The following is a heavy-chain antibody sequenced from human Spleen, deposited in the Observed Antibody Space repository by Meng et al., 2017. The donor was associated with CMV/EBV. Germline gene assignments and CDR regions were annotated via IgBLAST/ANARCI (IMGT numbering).Heavy chain of an antibody. CDR2: IYSGGST. CDR3: ANLARGYSGYSWFDP. CDR1: GFTVSRSY. D-gene: IGHD5-12*01. Sequence: ASGFTVSRSYMNWVRPAPGKGLEWVSVIYSGGSTYYADSVKGRFTISRDNSKNTLYLQMNSLRAEDTAVYYCANLARGYSGYSWFDPWGQGTLVTVSS. J-gene: IGHJ5*02. V-gene: IGHV3-53*01.